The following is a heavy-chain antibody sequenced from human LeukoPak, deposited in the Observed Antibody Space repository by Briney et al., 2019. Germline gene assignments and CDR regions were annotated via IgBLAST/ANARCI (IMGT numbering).Heavy chain of an antibody. D-gene: IGHD1-7*01. CDR1: GYTFTSYY. CDR2: INPNSGGT. V-gene: IGHV1-2*02. CDR3: ARVGETTSWFDP. Sequence: APVKVSCKASGYTFTSYYMHWVRQAPGQGLEWMGWINPNSGGTNYAQKFQGRVTMTRDTSISTAYMELSRLRSDDTAVYYCARVGETTSWFDPWGQGTLVTVSS. J-gene: IGHJ5*02.